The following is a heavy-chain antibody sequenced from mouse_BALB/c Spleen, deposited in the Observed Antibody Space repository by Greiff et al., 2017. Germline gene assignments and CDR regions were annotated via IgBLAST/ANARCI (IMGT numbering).Heavy chain of an antibody. J-gene: IGHJ3*01. D-gene: IGHD1-1*01. CDR2: INPYNDGT. CDR1: GYTFTSYV. CDR3: ASNHYYGSSLFAY. Sequence: VQLKQSGPELVKPGASVKMSCKASGYTFTSYVMHWVKQKPGQGLEWIGYINPYNDGTKYNEKFKGKATLTSDKSSSTAYMELSSLTSEDSAVYYCASNHYYGSSLFAYWGQGTLVTVSA. V-gene: IGHV1-14*01.